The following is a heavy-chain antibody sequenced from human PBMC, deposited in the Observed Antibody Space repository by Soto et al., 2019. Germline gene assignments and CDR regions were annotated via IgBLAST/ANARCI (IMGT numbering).Heavy chain of an antibody. Sequence: ASVKVSCKASGYTFTSYDINWVRQATGQGLEWMGWMNPNSGNTGYAQKFQGRVTMTRNTSISTAYMELSSLRSEDTAVYYCARPGGVIMYNWFDPWGQGTLVTVSS. CDR3: ARPGGVIMYNWFDP. D-gene: IGHD3-16*02. CDR1: GYTFTSYD. V-gene: IGHV1-8*01. J-gene: IGHJ5*02. CDR2: MNPNSGNT.